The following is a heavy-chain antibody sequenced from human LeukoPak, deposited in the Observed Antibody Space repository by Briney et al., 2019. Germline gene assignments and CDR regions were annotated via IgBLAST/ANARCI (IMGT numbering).Heavy chain of an antibody. V-gene: IGHV1-69*05. CDR1: VGTFSSYA. J-gene: IGHJ6*03. Sequence: GASVKASCKASVGTFSSYAISWVRQAPGQGRGWMGGIIPIFGTANYAQEFQVRVTITTDDSTSTAYMALSSLRSEDTAVYYCARAGEYSGYDVGRGGYYYYYMDVWGKGTTVTVSS. CDR2: IIPIFGTA. D-gene: IGHD5-12*01. CDR3: ARAGEYSGYDVGRGGYYYYYMDV.